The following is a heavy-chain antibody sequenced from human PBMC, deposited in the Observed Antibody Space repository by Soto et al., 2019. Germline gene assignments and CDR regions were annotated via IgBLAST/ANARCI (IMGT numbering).Heavy chain of an antibody. D-gene: IGHD1-26*01. Sequence: SETLSLTCTVSGGSISSYYWSWIRQPPGKGLEWIGYIYYSGSTNYNPSLKSRVTISVDRSKNQFSLKLSSVTAADTAVYYCARGGDSGSYDLDPWGQGTLVTVSS. CDR2: IYYSGST. V-gene: IGHV4-59*12. CDR1: GGSISSYY. CDR3: ARGGDSGSYDLDP. J-gene: IGHJ5*02.